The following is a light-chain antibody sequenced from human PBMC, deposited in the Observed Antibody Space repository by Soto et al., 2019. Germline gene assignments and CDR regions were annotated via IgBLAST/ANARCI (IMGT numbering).Light chain of an antibody. CDR2: VAS. V-gene: IGKV1-27*01. CDR1: HAINNY. J-gene: IGKJ4*01. Sequence: DTQMTQSPSSLSAPVGDRVTITCRASHAINNYLAWYQQKPGKVPKVLIYVASTLRSGVPSRFSGSGSGTEFTLTISSLQPEDAATYYCQKYDSALLTFGGGTKVEIK. CDR3: QKYDSALLT.